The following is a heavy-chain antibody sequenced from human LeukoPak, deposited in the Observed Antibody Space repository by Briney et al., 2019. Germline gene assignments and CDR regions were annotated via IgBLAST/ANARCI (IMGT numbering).Heavy chain of an antibody. J-gene: IGHJ3*02. CDR2: IYTSGST. Sequence: SETLSLTCTVSGVSISSYYWSWIRQPAGKGLEWIGRIYTSGSTKYNPYLKSRVTMSVDTSKNQLSLKLSSVTAADTAVYYCARGDYDSTDIWGQGTMVTVSS. CDR3: ARGDYDSTDI. CDR1: GVSISSYY. D-gene: IGHD3-22*01. V-gene: IGHV4-4*07.